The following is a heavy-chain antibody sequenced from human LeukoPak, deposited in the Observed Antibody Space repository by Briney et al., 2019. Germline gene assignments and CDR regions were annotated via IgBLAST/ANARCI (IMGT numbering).Heavy chain of an antibody. D-gene: IGHD3-10*01. V-gene: IGHV3-23*01. J-gene: IGHJ4*02. CDR1: EFTFSTYA. Sequence: PGRSLRLSCAASEFTFSTYAMSWVRQAPGKGLEWVSAISGSGGSTYYADSVKGRFTISRDNSKNTLYLQMNSLRAEDTAVYYCAKASGSGTYYKSPFDYWGQGTLVTVSS. CDR2: ISGSGGST. CDR3: AKASGSGTYYKSPFDY.